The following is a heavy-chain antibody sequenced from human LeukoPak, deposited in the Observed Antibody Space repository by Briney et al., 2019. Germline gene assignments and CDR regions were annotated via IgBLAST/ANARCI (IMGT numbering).Heavy chain of an antibody. J-gene: IGHJ4*02. V-gene: IGHV3-30-3*01. CDR3: ARYDSSWYGFDY. CDR2: ISYDGSNK. Sequence: PGGSLRLSCAASGFTFSSYAMHWVRQAPGKGLEWVAVISYDGSNKYYADSVKGRFTISRDNSKNTLYLQMNSLRAEDTAVYYCARYDSSWYGFDYWGQGTLVTVSS. CDR1: GFTFSSYA. D-gene: IGHD6-13*01.